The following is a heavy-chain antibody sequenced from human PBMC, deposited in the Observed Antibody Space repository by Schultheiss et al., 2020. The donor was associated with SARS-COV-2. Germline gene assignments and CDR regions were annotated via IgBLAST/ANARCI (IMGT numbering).Heavy chain of an antibody. V-gene: IGHV3-49*04. CDR1: GFTFGDYA. CDR2: IRSKAYGGTT. CDR3: ARGYSSSWDNFGAFDI. D-gene: IGHD6-13*01. Sequence: GGSLRLSCTASGFTFGDYAMSWVRQAPGKGLEWVGFIRSKAYGGTTEYAASVKGRFTISRDDSKSIAYLQMNSLRAEDTAVYYCARGYSSSWDNFGAFDIWGQGTTVTVSS. J-gene: IGHJ3*02.